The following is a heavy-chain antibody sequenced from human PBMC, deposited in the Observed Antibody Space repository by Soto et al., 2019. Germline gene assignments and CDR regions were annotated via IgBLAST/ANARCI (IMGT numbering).Heavy chain of an antibody. Sequence: ASVRVSCKASGVSFSSYAISWVRPAPARGLEWTGGLIPIFGTGNYAQKLKGRVTITADESKSTAYMELSSLRSEDTAVYYCELDPYSGYSRWLDPRS. J-gene: IGHJ5*02. CDR2: LIPIFGTG. D-gene: IGHD3-22*01. CDR1: GVSFSSYA. CDR3: ELDPYSGYSRWLDP. V-gene: IGHV1-69*13.